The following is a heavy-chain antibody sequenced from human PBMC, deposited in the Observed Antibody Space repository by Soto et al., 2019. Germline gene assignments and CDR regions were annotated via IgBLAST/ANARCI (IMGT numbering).Heavy chain of an antibody. Sequence: EVQLLASGGVLVQPGGSMRLSCSASGFTFSSYAMSWVRQAPGTVLEWVLAFRGSGGRTYYAASVKGRFTISRDNFKHTQYLQMNSLRAENTAVYYCAYSSTPCDSWCQGALVSVYS. V-gene: IGHV3-23*01. CDR3: AYSSTPCDS. CDR1: GFTFSSYA. CDR2: FRGSGGRT. D-gene: IGHD6-13*01. J-gene: IGHJ4*02.